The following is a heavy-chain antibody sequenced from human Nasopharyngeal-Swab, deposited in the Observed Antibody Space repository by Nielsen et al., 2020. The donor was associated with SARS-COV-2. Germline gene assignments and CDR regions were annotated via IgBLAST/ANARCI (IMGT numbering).Heavy chain of an antibody. CDR1: GFTFSSYS. CDR3: ARDSYSSR. D-gene: IGHD6-13*01. CDR2: ISSSSSYI. Sequence: ETLSLTCAASGFTFSSYSMNWVRQAPGKGLEWVSSISSSSSYIYYADSVKGRFTISRDNAKNSLYLQMNSLRAEDTAVYYCARDSYSSRWGQGTLATVSS. J-gene: IGHJ1*01. V-gene: IGHV3-21*01.